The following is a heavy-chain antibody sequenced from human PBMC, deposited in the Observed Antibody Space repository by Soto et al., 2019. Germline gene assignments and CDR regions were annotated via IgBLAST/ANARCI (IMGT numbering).Heavy chain of an antibody. D-gene: IGHD2-21*02. V-gene: IGHV4-30-4*01. J-gene: IGHJ4*02. CDR2: IFYSGST. CDR3: ARSRVTQGDY. Sequence: QVQLQESGPGLVKPSQTLSLTCTVSGGSLSSGDYYWSWIRQPPGKGLGWIGDIFYSGSTHYNPSLKRRVTISVGTSKTQLALRLSSVPAAATAVYYWARSRVTQGDYWGQGTLVTVSS. CDR1: GGSLSSGDYY.